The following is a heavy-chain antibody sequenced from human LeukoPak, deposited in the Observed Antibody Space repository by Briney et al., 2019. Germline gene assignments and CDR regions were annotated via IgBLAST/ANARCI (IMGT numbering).Heavy chain of an antibody. CDR1: GFTFSSYG. CDR3: AREKLGSVPAAPSGLDP. Sequence: GRSLRLSCAASGFTFSSYGMHWVRQAPGKGLEWVAVISYDGSNKYYADSVKGRFTISRDNSKNTLYLQMNSLRAEDTAVYYCAREKLGSVPAAPSGLDPWGQGTLVTVSS. J-gene: IGHJ5*02. CDR2: ISYDGSNK. D-gene: IGHD2-2*01. V-gene: IGHV3-30*19.